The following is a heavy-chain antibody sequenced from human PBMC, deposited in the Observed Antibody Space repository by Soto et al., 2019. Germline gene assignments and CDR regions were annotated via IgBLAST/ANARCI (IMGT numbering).Heavy chain of an antibody. Sequence: QVQLVESGGGVVQPGRTLRLSCAASGFTFRSYSIHWVRQAPGKGLEWLAVVSYDGNSKYDADSVQRRCTVSRDNYKNTLYMEMNDLRTEDTGMYYCARDRVSGLRKRNNYYYGMDIWGQGTTVTVAS. V-gene: IGHV3-30-3*01. J-gene: IGHJ6*02. CDR3: ARDRVSGLRKRNNYYYGMDI. CDR1: GFTFRSYS. CDR2: VSYDGNSK. D-gene: IGHD2-15*01.